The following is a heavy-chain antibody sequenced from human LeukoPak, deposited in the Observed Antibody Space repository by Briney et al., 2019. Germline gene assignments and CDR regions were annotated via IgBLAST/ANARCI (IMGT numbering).Heavy chain of an antibody. CDR2: IHYTGST. J-gene: IGHJ4*02. D-gene: IGHD2-21*01. CDR3: ARLQGDSTAIFDY. Sequence: TSETLSLTCTVSGGSISGDYWSRIRQPPGKGLEWIGYIHYTGSTNYNPSLRSRVTISVDTSKNLFSLKLSSVTAADTAVYYCARLQGDSTAIFDYWGQGTLVSVSS. CDR1: GGSISGDY. V-gene: IGHV4-59*01.